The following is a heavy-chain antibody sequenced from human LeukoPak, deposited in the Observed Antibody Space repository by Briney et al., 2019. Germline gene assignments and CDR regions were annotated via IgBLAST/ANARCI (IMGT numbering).Heavy chain of an antibody. CDR1: GFTFSSYG. Sequence: GGSLRLSCAASGFTFSSYGMHWVRQAPGKGLEGGAFIRYDGSKKYYADSVKGRFTISRDNSKNTLYLQMNSLRSEDTAVYYCARHRRSTFGGVIVNDEVLDYWGQGTLVTVSS. CDR3: ARHRRSTFGGVIVNDEVLDY. V-gene: IGHV3-30*02. J-gene: IGHJ4*02. CDR2: IRYDGSKK. D-gene: IGHD3-16*02.